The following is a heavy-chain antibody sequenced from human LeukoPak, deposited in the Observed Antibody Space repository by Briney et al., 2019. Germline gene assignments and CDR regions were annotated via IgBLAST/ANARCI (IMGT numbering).Heavy chain of an antibody. D-gene: IGHD6-13*01. J-gene: IGHJ4*02. CDR2: IVPILGTA. Sequence: ASVNVSCKASGGTFSTYAIRCVRQAPGQGLEWVGRIVPILGTANYTQNLQARVPINATRSTTTASIDWSRLRSQKTPVYSWARVPQGSSWPYYFDYWGQGTLVTVSS. CDR1: GGTFSTYA. CDR3: ARVPQGSSWPYYFDY. V-gene: IGHV1-69*04.